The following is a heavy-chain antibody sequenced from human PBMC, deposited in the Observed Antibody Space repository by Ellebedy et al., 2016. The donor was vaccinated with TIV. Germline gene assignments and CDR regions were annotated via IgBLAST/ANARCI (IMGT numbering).Heavy chain of an antibody. Sequence: GESLKISXAASGFTFSDYYMSWIRQAPGKGLEWVSYISSSSSYTNYADSVKGRFTISRDNAKNSLYLQMNSLRAEDTAVYYCAREGQWFGEPPSYWGQGTLVTVSS. CDR2: ISSSSSYT. D-gene: IGHD3-10*01. CDR1: GFTFSDYY. J-gene: IGHJ4*02. V-gene: IGHV3-11*05. CDR3: AREGQWFGEPPSY.